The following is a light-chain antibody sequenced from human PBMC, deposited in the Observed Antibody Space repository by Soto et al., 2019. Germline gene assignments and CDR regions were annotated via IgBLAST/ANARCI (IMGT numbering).Light chain of an antibody. CDR1: ALPKQY. Sequence: SYELTQPPSVSVSPGQTARITCSGDALPKQYAYWYQQKPGQAPVLVIYKDSERPSGIPERFSGSSSGTTVTLTISGVQAEDEADYYSQSADSSGTSWVFGGGTKLTVL. CDR3: QSADSSGTSWV. CDR2: KDS. V-gene: IGLV3-25*03. J-gene: IGLJ3*02.